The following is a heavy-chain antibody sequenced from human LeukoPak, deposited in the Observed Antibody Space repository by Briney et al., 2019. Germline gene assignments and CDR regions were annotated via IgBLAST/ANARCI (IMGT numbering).Heavy chain of an antibody. V-gene: IGHV3-48*01. Sequence: GGSLRLSCAASGFTFSSYSMNWVRQAPGKGLEWVSYISSSSSTIYYADSVKGRFTISRDNAKNSLYLQMNSLRAEDTAVYYCAKSYGSGTYWEGFWYWGQGTLVTVSS. CDR1: GFTFSSYS. J-gene: IGHJ4*02. CDR3: AKSYGSGTYWEGFWY. CDR2: ISSSSSTI. D-gene: IGHD3-10*01.